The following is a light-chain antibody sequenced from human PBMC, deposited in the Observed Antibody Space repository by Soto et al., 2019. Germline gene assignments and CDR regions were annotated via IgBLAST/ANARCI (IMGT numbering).Light chain of an antibody. V-gene: IGLV2-14*01. CDR2: EVT. CDR1: SSDVGDYDF. J-gene: IGLJ1*01. CDR3: SSYTSSSTPLV. Sequence: QSALTQPASVSGSPGQSITISCTGASSDVGDYDFVSWYLQHPGKVPKLIIYEVTKRPSGVSDRFSGSKSGNTASLTISGLQAEDEADYYCSSYTSSSTPLVFGTGTKVT.